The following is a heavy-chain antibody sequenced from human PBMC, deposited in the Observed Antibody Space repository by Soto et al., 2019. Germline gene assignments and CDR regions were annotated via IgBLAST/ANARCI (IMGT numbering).Heavy chain of an antibody. D-gene: IGHD6-19*01. V-gene: IGHV3-33*01. J-gene: IGHJ6*02. CDR3: ARDIHSSGWNYYYYYGMDV. CDR2: IWYDGSNK. Sequence: PGGSLRLSCAASGFTFSSYGMHWVRQAPGKGLEWVAVIWYDGSNKYYADSVKGRFTISRDNSKNTLYLQMNSLRAEDTAVYYCARDIHSSGWNYYYYYGMDVWGQGTTVTVSS. CDR1: GFTFSSYG.